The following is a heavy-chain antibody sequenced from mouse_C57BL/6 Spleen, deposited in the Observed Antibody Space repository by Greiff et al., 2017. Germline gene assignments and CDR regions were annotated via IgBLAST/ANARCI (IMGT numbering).Heavy chain of an antibody. D-gene: IGHD1-1*01. Sequence: EVHLVESGGGLVKPGGSLKLSCAASGFTFRDYGMHWVRQAPEKGLEWVAYISSGSSTIYYADTVKGRFTISRDNAKNTLFLQMTSLRSEDTAMYYCARDYGRSFDYWGQGTTLTVSS. V-gene: IGHV5-17*01. J-gene: IGHJ2*01. CDR2: ISSGSSTI. CDR1: GFTFRDYG. CDR3: ARDYGRSFDY.